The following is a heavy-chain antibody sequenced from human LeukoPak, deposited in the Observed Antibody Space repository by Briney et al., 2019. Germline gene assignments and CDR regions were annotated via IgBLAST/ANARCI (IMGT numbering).Heavy chain of an antibody. Sequence: GSLRLSCAASGFTFSSYAVSWVRQAPGEGLEWVSAISGSGGSTYYADSVKGRFTISRDNSKNTLYLQMNSLRAEDTAVYYCAKVRLGTDYYDSSGYYGYWGQGTLVTVSS. CDR1: GFTFSSYA. D-gene: IGHD3-22*01. CDR3: AKVRLGTDYYDSSGYYGY. CDR2: ISGSGGST. V-gene: IGHV3-23*01. J-gene: IGHJ4*02.